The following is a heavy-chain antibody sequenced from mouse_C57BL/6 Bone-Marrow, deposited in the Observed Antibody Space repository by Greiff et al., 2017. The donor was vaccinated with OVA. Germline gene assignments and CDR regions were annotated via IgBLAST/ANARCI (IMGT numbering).Heavy chain of an antibody. CDR3: AGFYGSSYLGYFDV. V-gene: IGHV1-39*01. CDR1: GYSFTDYN. Sequence: VQLKESGPELVKPGASVKISCKASGYSFTDYNMNWVKQSNGKSLEWIGVINPNYGTTSYNQKFKGKATLTVDQSSSTAYMQLNSLTSEDSAVYYCAGFYGSSYLGYFDVWGTGTTVTVSS. CDR2: INPNYGTT. J-gene: IGHJ1*03. D-gene: IGHD1-1*01.